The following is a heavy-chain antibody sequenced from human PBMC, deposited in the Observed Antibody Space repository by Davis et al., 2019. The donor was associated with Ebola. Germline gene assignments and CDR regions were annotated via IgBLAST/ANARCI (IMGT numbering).Heavy chain of an antibody. V-gene: IGHV3-48*04. CDR2: ISSDTNTI. Sequence: GESLKISCAASGFGFSGFNMNWVRQAPGKGLEWISYISSDTNTIYYAPSVRGRFTISRDNAQKSLYLQMNSLRVEDTAVYFCARGGAVAPDWGPGTLVTVSS. D-gene: IGHD4-23*01. CDR1: GFGFSGFN. CDR3: ARGGAVAPD. J-gene: IGHJ4*02.